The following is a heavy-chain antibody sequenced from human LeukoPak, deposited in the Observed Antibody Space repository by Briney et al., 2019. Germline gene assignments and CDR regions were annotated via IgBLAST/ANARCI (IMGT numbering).Heavy chain of an antibody. CDR1: GGSFSGYY. Sequence: PSETLSLTCAVYGGSFSGYYWSWIRQPPGKGLEWIGEINHSGSTNYNPSLKSRVTISVDTSKNQFSLKLSSVTAADTAVYYCARARYYYGSGSYSMDVWGQGTTVTVSS. J-gene: IGHJ6*02. V-gene: IGHV4-34*01. CDR2: INHSGST. D-gene: IGHD3-10*01. CDR3: ARARYYYGSGSYSMDV.